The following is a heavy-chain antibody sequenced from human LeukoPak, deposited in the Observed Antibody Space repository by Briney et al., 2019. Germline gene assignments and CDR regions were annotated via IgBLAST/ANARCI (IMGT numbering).Heavy chain of an antibody. V-gene: IGHV1-2*02. CDR3: VREGEGPLSKDFDY. J-gene: IGHJ4*02. CDR2: IGPHSTFT. D-gene: IGHD2/OR15-2a*01. Sequence: ASMKVSCKSSGFTFTDHYIHWVRQGPGQGLEWMGYIGPHSTFTSSPQEFQGRVTMTRDASMSTAYMELTRLASDDTAVYYCVREGEGPLSKDFDYWGQGTLVTVSS. CDR1: GFTFTDHY.